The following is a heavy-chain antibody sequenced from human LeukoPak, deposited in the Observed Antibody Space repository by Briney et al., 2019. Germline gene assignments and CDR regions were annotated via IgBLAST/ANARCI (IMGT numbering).Heavy chain of an antibody. D-gene: IGHD3-10*01. CDR1: GYTFTSYG. J-gene: IGHJ6*03. CDR3: ARTLPDYYGSGSYYNDIYYYYYMDV. Sequence: ASVKVSCKASGYTFTSYGISWVRQAPGQGLEWMGWISAYNGNTNYAQKLQGRVTMATDTSTSTAYMELRSLRSEDTAVYYCARTLPDYYGSGSYYNDIYYYYYMDVWGKGTTATVSS. CDR2: ISAYNGNT. V-gene: IGHV1-18*01.